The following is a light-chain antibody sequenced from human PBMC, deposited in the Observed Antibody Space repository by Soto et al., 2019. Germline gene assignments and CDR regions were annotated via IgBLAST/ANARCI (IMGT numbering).Light chain of an antibody. V-gene: IGKV1-39*01. CDR1: QTIGRN. J-gene: IGKJ1*01. CDR3: QQSYSTPWT. CDR2: AGS. Sequence: DIQMTQSPSSLYASVGDRVTITCQASQTIGRNLKSYQQQPGKAPKLLIYAGSNLQSGVPSRFSGSGSWTDFTLAISSLQPEDFATDYCQQSYSTPWTFGQGTKVDIK.